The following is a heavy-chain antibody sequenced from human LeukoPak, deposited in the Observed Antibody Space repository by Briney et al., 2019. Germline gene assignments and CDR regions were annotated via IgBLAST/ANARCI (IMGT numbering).Heavy chain of an antibody. V-gene: IGHV4-34*01. Sequence: PSETLSLTCAVYGGSFSGYYWSWIRQPPGKGLEWIGEINHSGSTNYNPSLKSRVTISVDRSKNQFSLKLSSVTAADTAVYYCARASRNYYDSSGPSRTGVAVYWYFDLWGRGTLVTVSS. CDR2: INHSGST. J-gene: IGHJ2*01. CDR1: GGSFSGYY. D-gene: IGHD3-22*01. CDR3: ARASRNYYDSSGPSRTGVAVYWYFDL.